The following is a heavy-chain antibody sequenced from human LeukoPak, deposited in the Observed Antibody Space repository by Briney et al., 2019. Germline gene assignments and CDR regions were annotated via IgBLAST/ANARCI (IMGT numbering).Heavy chain of an antibody. D-gene: IGHD3-10*01. J-gene: IGHJ4*02. CDR2: SYYSGSA. CDR1: DGSRSSYY. V-gene: IGHV4-59*01. Sequence: SETLTLTCTVSDGSRSSYYWSWIRQSPGKGLEWIGYSYYSGSANYNPSLESRVTISVDTSKNQFSLKLSSVTAADTAVYYCAREYYGSGNSSPSHSDYWGQGTLVTVSS. CDR3: AREYYGSGNSSPSHSDY.